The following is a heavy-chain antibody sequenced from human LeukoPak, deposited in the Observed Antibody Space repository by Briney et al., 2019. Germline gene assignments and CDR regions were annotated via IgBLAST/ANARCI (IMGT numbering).Heavy chain of an antibody. D-gene: IGHD6-13*01. Sequence: GGSLRLFCAASGFTFSSYAMSWVRQAPGKGLEWVSAISGSAGSTYYADSVKGRFTISRDNSKNTLYLQMNSLRAEDTAVYYCAKDQKPTHIAAAGSEGNDYWGQGTLVTVSS. V-gene: IGHV3-23*01. J-gene: IGHJ4*02. CDR1: GFTFSSYA. CDR2: ISGSAGST. CDR3: AKDQKPTHIAAAGSEGNDY.